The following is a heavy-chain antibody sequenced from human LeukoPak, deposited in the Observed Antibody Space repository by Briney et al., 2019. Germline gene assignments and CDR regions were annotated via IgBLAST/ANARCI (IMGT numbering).Heavy chain of an antibody. J-gene: IGHJ4*02. CDR1: GFTVSSNY. CDR2: IYSSGST. CDR3: AKDPVFYDFWSGYFDY. Sequence: PGGPLRLSCAASGFTVSSNYMSWVRQAPGKGLEWVSVIYSSGSTYYADSVKGRFTISRDNSKNTLYLQMNSLRAEDTAVYYCAKDPVFYDFWSGYFDYWGQGTLVTVSS. D-gene: IGHD3-3*01. V-gene: IGHV3-66*03.